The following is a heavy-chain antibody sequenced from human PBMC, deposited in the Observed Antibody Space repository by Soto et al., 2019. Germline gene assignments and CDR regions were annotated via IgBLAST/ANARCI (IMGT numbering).Heavy chain of an antibody. CDR1: GFTFGGYS. V-gene: IGHV3-48*02. CDR2: ISSLSSPR. Sequence: GGALRSSCAGSGFTFGGYSMNWVRQAPGKGLEWISYISSLSSPRYYAESVEGRFIISRDNAKNSLYLQMNSLRDEDTAVYFCVIEDILGARTFDYWGPGPLLTGSS. J-gene: IGHJ4*02. CDR3: VIEDILGARTFDY. D-gene: IGHD1-26*01.